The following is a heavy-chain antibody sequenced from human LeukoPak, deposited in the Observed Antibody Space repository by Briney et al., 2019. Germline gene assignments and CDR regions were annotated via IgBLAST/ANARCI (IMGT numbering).Heavy chain of an antibody. CDR1: GFTFSSFG. J-gene: IGHJ3*02. CDR2: ISYDGSNK. D-gene: IGHD6-19*01. V-gene: IGHV3-30*18. Sequence: GGSLRLSCAASGFTFSSFGMHWVRQAPGKGLEWVAVISYDGSNKYYADSVKGRFTISRDNSKNTLYLQMNSLRAEDTAVYYCANTLKEWLVLDAFDIWGQGTMVTVSS. CDR3: ANTLKEWLVLDAFDI.